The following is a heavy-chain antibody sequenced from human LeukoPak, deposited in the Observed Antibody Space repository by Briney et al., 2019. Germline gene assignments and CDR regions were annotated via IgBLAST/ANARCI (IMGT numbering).Heavy chain of an antibody. J-gene: IGHJ3*02. CDR3: SRDKYGDYITAFDI. CDR2: IRGKASGATT. D-gene: IGHD4-17*01. V-gene: IGHV3-49*03. CDR1: GFSFGDFA. Sequence: GGSLRLSCLGSGFSFGDFALSWFRQAPGKGLEWVGFIRGKASGATTEYAASVEGRFSISRDESKTIAYLQVNSLKPEDTAVYYCSRDKYGDYITAFDIWGQGTMVTVSS.